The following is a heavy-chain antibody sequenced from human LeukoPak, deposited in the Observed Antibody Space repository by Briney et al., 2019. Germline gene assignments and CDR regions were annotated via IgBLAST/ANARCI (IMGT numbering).Heavy chain of an antibody. CDR3: AKDLSGYGPYWYFDL. CDR2: ISGSVGTI. V-gene: IGHV3-23*01. D-gene: IGHD6-25*01. CDR1: GFTFSSYG. Sequence: GGSLRLSCAASGFTFSSYGMSWVRQAPGKGLEWVSSISGSVGTIYYADSVKGRFTTSRDNSKNTLYRQMNNLRAEDSAVYYCAKDLSGYGPYWYFDLWGRGTLVTVSS. J-gene: IGHJ2*01.